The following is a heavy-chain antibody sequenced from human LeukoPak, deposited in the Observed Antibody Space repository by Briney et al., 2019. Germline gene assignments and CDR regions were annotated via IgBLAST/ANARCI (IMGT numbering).Heavy chain of an antibody. J-gene: IGHJ4*02. CDR3: SRNGLVDFDY. CDR1: GFAFDDFA. Sequence: GGSLRLSCTTSGFAFDDFAMSWVRQPAGKGLEWVGFIRRRAYGGAAEYAASVKGRFIISRYDSKGIAYLQMNSLKTEDTAVYYCSRNGLVDFDYWGQGSRVIVSP. CDR2: IRRRAYGGAA. V-gene: IGHV3-49*04.